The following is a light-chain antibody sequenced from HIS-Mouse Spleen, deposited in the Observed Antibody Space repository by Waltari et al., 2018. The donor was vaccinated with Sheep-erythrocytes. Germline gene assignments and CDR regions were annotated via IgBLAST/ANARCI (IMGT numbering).Light chain of an antibody. V-gene: IGKV1-39*01. Sequence: DIQMTQSPSSLSASVGDRVTITCRASQSISSYLTRYQQKPGKAPKLLIYAASSLQSGVPSRFSGSGSGTDFTLTISSLQPEDFATYYCQQSYSTPQFTFGPGTKVDIK. CDR3: QQSYSTPQFT. CDR2: AAS. J-gene: IGKJ3*01. CDR1: QSISSY.